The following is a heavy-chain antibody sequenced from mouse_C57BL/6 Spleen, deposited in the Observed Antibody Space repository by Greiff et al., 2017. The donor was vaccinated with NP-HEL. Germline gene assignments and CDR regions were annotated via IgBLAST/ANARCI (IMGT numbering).Heavy chain of an antibody. CDR3: ARQDAY. CDR2: IYPGSGNT. V-gene: IGHV1-81*01. Sequence: VQLQQSGAELVRPGASVKLSCKASGYTFTSYGISWVKQRTGQGLEWIGEIYPGSGNTYYNEKFKGKATLTADKSSSTAYMELRSLTSEDSAVYFCARQDAYWGQGTTLTVSS. CDR1: GYTFTSYG. J-gene: IGHJ2*01.